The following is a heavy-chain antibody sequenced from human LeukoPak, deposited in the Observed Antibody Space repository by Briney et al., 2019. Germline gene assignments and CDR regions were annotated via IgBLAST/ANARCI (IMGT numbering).Heavy chain of an antibody. J-gene: IGHJ4*02. CDR3: ARDRESTTVVTGGIDY. CDR1: GFTFNTYT. V-gene: IGHV3-7*01. D-gene: IGHD4-23*01. CDR2: IKQDGSEK. Sequence: GGSLRLSCAASGFTFNTYTMNWVRQAPGKGLEWVANIKQDGSEKYYVDSVKGRFTISRDNAKNSLYLQMNSLRAEDTAVYYCARDRESTTVVTGGIDYWGQGTLVTVSS.